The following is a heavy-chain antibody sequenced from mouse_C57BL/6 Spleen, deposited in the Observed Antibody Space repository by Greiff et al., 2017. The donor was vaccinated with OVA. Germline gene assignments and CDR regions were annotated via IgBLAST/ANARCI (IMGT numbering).Heavy chain of an antibody. J-gene: IGHJ2*01. CDR3: ARNYYRNYRFDY. D-gene: IGHD2-5*01. CDR1: GYTFTSYW. V-gene: IGHV1-55*01. Sequence: QVQLQQPGAELVKPGASVKMSCKASGYTFTSYWITWVKQRPGQGLEWIGDIYPGSGSTNYNEKFKSKATLTVDTSSSTAYMQLSSLTSEDSAVYYCARNYYRNYRFDYWGQGTTLTVSS. CDR2: IYPGSGST.